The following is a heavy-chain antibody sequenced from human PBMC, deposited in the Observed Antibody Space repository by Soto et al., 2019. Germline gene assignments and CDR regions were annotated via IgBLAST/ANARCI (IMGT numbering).Heavy chain of an antibody. V-gene: IGHV3-21*01. CDR2: ISSSSAYI. CDR1: GFTFSSYS. CDR3: ATEHVLLWFGECGRAVLAV. J-gene: IGHJ6*02. Sequence: GRSLRLSCAASGFTFSSYSMTWVRQAPGKGLEWVSTISSSSAYIYYADSVKGRFSISRDNAKNSLYLQMDSLRAEDTAVYYCATEHVLLWFGECGRAVLAVSAQGSSVTVS. D-gene: IGHD3-10*01.